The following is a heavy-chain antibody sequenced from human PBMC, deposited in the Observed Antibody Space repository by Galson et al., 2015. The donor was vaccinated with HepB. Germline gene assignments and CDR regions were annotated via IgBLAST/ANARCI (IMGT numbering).Heavy chain of an antibody. CDR3: ASGGEYSYGYWDQDWFDP. Sequence: SVKVSCKASGGTFSSYAISWVRQAPGQGLGWMGGIIPIFGTANYAQKFQGRVTITADESTSTAYMELSSLRSEDTAVYYCASGGEYSYGYWDQDWFDPWGQGTLVTVSS. J-gene: IGHJ5*02. CDR1: GGTFSSYA. D-gene: IGHD5-18*01. CDR2: IIPIFGTA. V-gene: IGHV1-69*13.